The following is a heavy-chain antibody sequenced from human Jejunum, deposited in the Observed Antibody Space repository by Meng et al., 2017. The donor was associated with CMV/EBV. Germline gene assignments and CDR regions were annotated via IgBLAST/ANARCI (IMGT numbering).Heavy chain of an antibody. CDR2: ISNVGRTI. J-gene: IGHJ6*02. CDR1: SDYY. Sequence: SDYYMSWIRQVQGKGLEWVSYISNVGRTIYYADSVKGRFTISRDNAKNSVYLQMNSLRAEDTAVYYCARSAGDVMVVLDYYYGMDVWGQGTTVTVSS. CDR3: ARSAGDVMVVLDYYYGMDV. D-gene: IGHD3-16*02. V-gene: IGHV3-11*01.